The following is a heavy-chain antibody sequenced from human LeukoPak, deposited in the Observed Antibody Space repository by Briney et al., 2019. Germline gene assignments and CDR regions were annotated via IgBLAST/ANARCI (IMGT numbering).Heavy chain of an antibody. CDR1: GGSISSSSYY. Sequence: SETLSLTCTVSGGSISSSSYYWGWIRQPPGKGLEWIGSIYYSGSTYYNPSLNSRVTITVDTSKNQFSLKLSSVTAADTAVYYCARRAPGIFGVVIIRGWYYFDYWGQGTLVTVSS. CDR2: IYYSGST. CDR3: ARRAPGIFGVVIIRGWYYFDY. D-gene: IGHD3-3*01. J-gene: IGHJ4*02. V-gene: IGHV4-39*01.